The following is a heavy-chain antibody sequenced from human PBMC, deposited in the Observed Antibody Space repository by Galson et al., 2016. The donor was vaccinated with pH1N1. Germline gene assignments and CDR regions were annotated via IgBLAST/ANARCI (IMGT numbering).Heavy chain of an antibody. J-gene: IGHJ4*02. CDR1: GYSLSGNYY. Sequence: ETLSLTCAVSGYSLSGNYYWGWVRQPPGKGLGWIASIYQTGDTYYNPSLKSRVAISVDMSKNHFSLKLNSLTAADTAVDYCARMARRTVPDREYYFDFWGQGLLVTVSS. D-gene: IGHD6-19*01. CDR3: ARMARRTVPDREYYFDF. CDR2: IYQTGDT. V-gene: IGHV4-38-2*01.